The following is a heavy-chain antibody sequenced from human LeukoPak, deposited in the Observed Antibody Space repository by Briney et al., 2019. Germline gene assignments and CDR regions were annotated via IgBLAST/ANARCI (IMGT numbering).Heavy chain of an antibody. D-gene: IGHD6-19*01. V-gene: IGHV4-59*12. Sequence: SETLSLTCTVSGGSISNYYWSWIRQPPGKGLEWIGYIYYSGSTNYNPSLKSRVTISVDTSKNQFSLKLRAVTAADTAVYYCARGIAVVDFSPDYFDYWGQGTLVTVSS. CDR2: IYYSGST. J-gene: IGHJ4*02. CDR3: ARGIAVVDFSPDYFDY. CDR1: GGSISNYY.